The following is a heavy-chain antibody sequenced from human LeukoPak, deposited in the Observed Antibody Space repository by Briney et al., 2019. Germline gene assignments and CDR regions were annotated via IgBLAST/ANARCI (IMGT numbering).Heavy chain of an antibody. V-gene: IGHV5-51*01. Sequence: GESLQISCKGSGYSFTSYWIGWVRQMPGKGLEWMGIIYPGDSDTRYSPSFQGQVTISADKSISTAYLQWSSLKASDTAMYYCARHSVGGGNQLRFLEWLLSHAFDIWGQGTMVTVSS. CDR2: IYPGDSDT. J-gene: IGHJ3*02. CDR3: ARHSVGGGNQLRFLEWLLSHAFDI. D-gene: IGHD3-3*01. CDR1: GYSFTSYW.